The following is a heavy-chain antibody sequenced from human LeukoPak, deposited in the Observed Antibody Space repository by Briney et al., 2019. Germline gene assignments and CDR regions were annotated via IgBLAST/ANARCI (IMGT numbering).Heavy chain of an antibody. Sequence: GASVKVSCKASGYSFTSNYIHWVRQAPGQGLEWMGMIYPRDGSTSYAQRFQDRVTVTRDTSTSTVHMELSGLRSVDTAVYYCARDQEGFDYWGQGTLVTVSS. CDR3: ARDQEGFDY. CDR2: IYPRDGST. J-gene: IGHJ4*02. V-gene: IGHV1-46*01. CDR1: GYSFTSNY.